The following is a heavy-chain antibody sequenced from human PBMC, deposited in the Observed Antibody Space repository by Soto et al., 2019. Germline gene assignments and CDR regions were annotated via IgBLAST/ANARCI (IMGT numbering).Heavy chain of an antibody. CDR3: AKDKGRVDPGITIFGVVTYPLDY. CDR1: GFTFSSYA. D-gene: IGHD3-3*01. Sequence: GGSLRLSCAASGFTFSSYAMSWVRQAPGKGLEWVSAISGSGGSTYYADSGKGRFTISRDNSKNTLYRQMNSLRAEDTAVYYCAKDKGRVDPGITIFGVVTYPLDYWGQGTLVTVSS. CDR2: ISGSGGST. V-gene: IGHV3-23*01. J-gene: IGHJ4*02.